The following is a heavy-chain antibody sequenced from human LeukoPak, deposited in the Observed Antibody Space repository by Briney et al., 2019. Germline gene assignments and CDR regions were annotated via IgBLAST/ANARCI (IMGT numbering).Heavy chain of an antibody. CDR1: GFTFSSYW. V-gene: IGHV4-39*01. CDR2: IYYSGST. D-gene: IGHD1-20*01. CDR3: ARITGFYYYMDV. J-gene: IGHJ6*03. Sequence: GSLRLSCAASGFTFSSYWMSWVRQAPGKGLEWIGSIYYSGSTYYNPSLKSRVTISVDTSKNQFSLKLSSVTAADTAVYYCARITGFYYYMDVWGKGTTVTVSS.